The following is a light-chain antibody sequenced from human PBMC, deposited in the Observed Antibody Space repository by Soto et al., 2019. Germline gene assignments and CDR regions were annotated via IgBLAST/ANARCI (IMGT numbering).Light chain of an antibody. V-gene: IGLV2-23*01. Sequence: QSALTQPASVSGSPGQSITISCTGTSSDVGSYNLVSWYQQHPGKAPKLKIYEGSKRPSGVSNRFSGSKSGNTASLTISGLQAEDEAEYYCCSYAGSSTLYVFGTGTKLTVL. CDR1: SSDVGSYNL. CDR3: CSYAGSSTLYV. J-gene: IGLJ1*01. CDR2: EGS.